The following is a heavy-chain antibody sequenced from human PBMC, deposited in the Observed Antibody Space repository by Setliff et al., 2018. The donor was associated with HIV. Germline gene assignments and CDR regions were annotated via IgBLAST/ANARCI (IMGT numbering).Heavy chain of an antibody. D-gene: IGHD3-22*01. V-gene: IGHV3-53*01. CDR1: GFTVSSDY. CDR3: ARSPYYYDSGGYPPDY. Sequence: GGSLRLSCAASGFTVSSDYTSWVRQAPGKGLEWVSVIYSDGSTYYADSVKGRFTIARDNSKNTLYLQMNTLGAEDTAVYYCARSPYYYDSGGYPPDYWGQGTQVTVSS. J-gene: IGHJ4*02. CDR2: IYSDGST.